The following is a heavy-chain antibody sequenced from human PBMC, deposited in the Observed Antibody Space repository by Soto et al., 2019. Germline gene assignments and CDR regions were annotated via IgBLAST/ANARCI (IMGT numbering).Heavy chain of an antibody. CDR3: ARLGVDGAKPIDY. V-gene: IGHV1-3*01. Sequence: QVQLVQSGAEVKKPGSSVKVSCKASGYAFTSYAMHWVRQAPGQRLEWMGWINAGNGNTKYSQKFQGRVTITRDTSASTAYMELSSLRSEDTAVYYCARLGVDGAKPIDYWGQGTLVTVSS. J-gene: IGHJ4*02. D-gene: IGHD6-19*01. CDR2: INAGNGNT. CDR1: GYAFTSYA.